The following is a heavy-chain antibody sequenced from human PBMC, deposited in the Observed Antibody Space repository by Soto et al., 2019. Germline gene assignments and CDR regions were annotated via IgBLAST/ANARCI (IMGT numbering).Heavy chain of an antibody. Sequence: SVKVSCKASGGTFSSYAISWVRQAPRQGLEWMGGIIPIFGTANYAQKFQGRVTITADESTSTAYMELSSLRSEDAAVYYCARDHGAAAGTDYYYYGMDVWGQGTTVTVSS. V-gene: IGHV1-69*13. D-gene: IGHD6-13*01. CDR3: ARDHGAAAGTDYYYYGMDV. CDR2: IIPIFGTA. CDR1: GGTFSSYA. J-gene: IGHJ6*02.